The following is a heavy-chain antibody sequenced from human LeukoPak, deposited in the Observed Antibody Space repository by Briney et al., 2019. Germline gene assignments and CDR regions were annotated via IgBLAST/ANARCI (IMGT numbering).Heavy chain of an antibody. Sequence: GGSLRLSCAASGFTFSSYGMHWVRQAPGKGLEWVAVISYDGSNKYYADSVKGRFTISRDNSKNTLYLQMNSLRAEDTAVYYCAKADFWSGYQSDYWGQGTLVTVSS. CDR1: GFTFSSYG. CDR3: AKADFWSGYQSDY. J-gene: IGHJ4*02. D-gene: IGHD3-3*01. V-gene: IGHV3-30*18. CDR2: ISYDGSNK.